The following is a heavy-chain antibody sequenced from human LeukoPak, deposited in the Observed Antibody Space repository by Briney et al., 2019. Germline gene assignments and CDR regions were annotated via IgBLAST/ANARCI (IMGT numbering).Heavy chain of an antibody. J-gene: IGHJ6*03. CDR2: INAYNGNI. D-gene: IGHD3-9*01. V-gene: IGHV1-18*01. CDR3: ARVGLRYFDWLSGYYMDV. Sequence: ASVKVSCKPSGYTFTSYGIAWVRQAPGQGLEWIGWINAYNGNINYAQNLQGRVTMTTDTSTGTAYMELRSLRSDDTAVYYCARVGLRYFDWLSGYYMDVWGKGTTVTISS. CDR1: GYTFTSYG.